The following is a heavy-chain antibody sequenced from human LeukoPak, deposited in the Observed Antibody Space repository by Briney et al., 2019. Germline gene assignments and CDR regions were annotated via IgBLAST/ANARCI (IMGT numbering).Heavy chain of an antibody. Sequence: GGSLRLSCAASGFTFSSYGMHWVRQAPGKGLEWVAVISYDRSNKYYADSVKGRFTISRDNSKNTLYLQMNSLRAEDTAVYYCAKRYYDSSGFDYWGQGTLVTVSS. CDR3: AKRYYDSSGFDY. CDR1: GFTFSSYG. CDR2: ISYDRSNK. J-gene: IGHJ4*02. D-gene: IGHD3-22*01. V-gene: IGHV3-30*18.